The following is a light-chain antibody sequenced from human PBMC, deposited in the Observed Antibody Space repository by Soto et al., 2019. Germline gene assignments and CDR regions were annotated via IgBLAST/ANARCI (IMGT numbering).Light chain of an antibody. V-gene: IGKV1-5*03. CDR3: QQYHIYSGT. J-gene: IGKJ1*01. CDR1: QTIDSW. Sequence: DIQMTQSPSTLSASLGDRVTSXXRASQTIDSWLAWYQQRPGKPPXLLIYKASTLASGVPSRFSGSGSGTEFTLTINSLQPDDFATYYCQQYHIYSGTFGQGTKVDI. CDR2: KAS.